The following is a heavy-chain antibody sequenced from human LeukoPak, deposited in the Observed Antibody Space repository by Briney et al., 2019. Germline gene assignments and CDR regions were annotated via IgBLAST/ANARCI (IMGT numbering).Heavy chain of an antibody. D-gene: IGHD6-13*01. Sequence: SVKVSCKASGGTFSSYAISWVRQAPGQGLEWMGGIIPIFGTANYAQKFQGRVTITADESTSTAYMELSSLRSEDTAVYYCASLVDDSSSWYDRSRERLIDYWGQGTLVTVSS. V-gene: IGHV1-69*13. CDR1: GGTFSSYA. CDR2: IIPIFGTA. J-gene: IGHJ4*02. CDR3: ASLVDDSSSWYDRSRERLIDY.